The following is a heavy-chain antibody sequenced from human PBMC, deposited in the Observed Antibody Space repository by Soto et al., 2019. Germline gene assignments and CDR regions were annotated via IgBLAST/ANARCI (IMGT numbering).Heavy chain of an antibody. CDR2: INDQNGFT. Sequence: QVQLEQSGAEVKKPGASVKISCKPSGNTFNSYGISWVRQAPGLGLEWMGWINDQNGFTNYAQKCHGRVTMTTYTSTTTAYMEVRSLRGDDTAVYYGALHWNACAFEHWGRGTLVAVSS. J-gene: IGHJ4*02. D-gene: IGHD1-1*01. CDR3: ALHWNACAFEH. CDR1: GNTFNSYG. V-gene: IGHV1-18*04.